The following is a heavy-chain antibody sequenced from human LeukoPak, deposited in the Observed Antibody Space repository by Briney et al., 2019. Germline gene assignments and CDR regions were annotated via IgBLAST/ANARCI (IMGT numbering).Heavy chain of an antibody. CDR1: GYTVTRYG. V-gene: IGHV1-18*01. D-gene: IGHD5-24*01. J-gene: IGHJ4*01. Sequence: ASVKVSCRASGYTVTRYGISWVRQAPGQGLEWMGWISAYNGNTNYAQKFQGRVTMTTETSTSTAYMELRSLRSDDTAVYYCARGRDGYNSDWGHGTLVTVSS. CDR2: ISAYNGNT. CDR3: ARGRDGYNSD.